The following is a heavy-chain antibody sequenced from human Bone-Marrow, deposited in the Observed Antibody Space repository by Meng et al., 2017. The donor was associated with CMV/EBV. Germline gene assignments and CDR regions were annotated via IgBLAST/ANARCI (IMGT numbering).Heavy chain of an antibody. D-gene: IGHD6-6*01. CDR1: GYTFTSYA. J-gene: IGHJ6*02. V-gene: IGHV7-4-1*01. CDR3: VRDLEIYSRSDYYYYGMDV. Sequence: ASVKVSCKASGYTFTSYAMNWVRQAPGQGLEWMGWINTNTGNPTYAQGFTGRFVFSLDTSVSTAYLEIYSLKAEDTAVYYCVRDLEIYSRSDYYYYGMDVWGQGTAVTVSS. CDR2: INTNTGNP.